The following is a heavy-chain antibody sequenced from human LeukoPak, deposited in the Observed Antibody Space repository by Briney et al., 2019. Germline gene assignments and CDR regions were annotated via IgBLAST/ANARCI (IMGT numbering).Heavy chain of an antibody. CDR1: GFTFNNYA. CDR3: AKSIVVVPAAADAFDI. CDR2: ISGNSGST. J-gene: IGHJ3*02. Sequence: GGSLRLSCAASGFTFNNYATNWVRQAPGKGLEWVSGISGNSGSTYYADSVKGRFTISRDNIKNTLYLQMNSLRAEDSAVYYCAKSIVVVPAAADAFDIWGQGTMVTVSS. D-gene: IGHD2-2*01. V-gene: IGHV3-23*01.